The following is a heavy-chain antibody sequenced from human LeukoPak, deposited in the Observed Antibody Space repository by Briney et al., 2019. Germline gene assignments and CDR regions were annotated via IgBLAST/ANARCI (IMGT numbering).Heavy chain of an antibody. J-gene: IGHJ6*03. D-gene: IGHD4-11*01. CDR1: GGSISNYY. V-gene: IGHV4-59*01. CDR2: IYYSGNT. Sequence: SETLSLTCTVSGGSISNYYWNWIRQPPGKGLEWIGYIYYSGNTNYNPSLKSRVTISIDTSKNQFSLKLSSVTAADTAVYYCARAYYSNIYYYYYYMDFWGKGATVTISS. CDR3: ARAYYSNIYYYYYYMDF.